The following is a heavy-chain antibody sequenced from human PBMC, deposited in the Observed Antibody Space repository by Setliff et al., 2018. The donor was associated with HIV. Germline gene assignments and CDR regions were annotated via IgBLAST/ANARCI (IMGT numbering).Heavy chain of an antibody. Sequence: PSETLSLTCTVSGGSISSGSYYWGWIRQPPGKGLEWIGSIYYGGSTYYTPSLKSRITISVDTSKNQFSLKLSSVTAADTAVYYCARLPTWIQNGFDIWGQGTMVTVSS. CDR1: GGSISSGSYY. D-gene: IGHD5-18*01. CDR2: IYYGGST. J-gene: IGHJ3*02. CDR3: ARLPTWIQNGFDI. V-gene: IGHV4-39*01.